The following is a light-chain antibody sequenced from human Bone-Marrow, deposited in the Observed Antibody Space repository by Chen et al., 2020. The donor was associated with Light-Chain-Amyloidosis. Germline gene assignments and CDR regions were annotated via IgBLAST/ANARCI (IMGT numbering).Light chain of an antibody. CDR3: SSYTFSSTLVV. CDR2: DVS. J-gene: IGLJ1*01. V-gene: IGLV2-14*03. Sequence: QSALTQPASVSGSPGQSITISCTGSSSDVGCYDYVSWYQHHPGKAPKLMIFDVSDRPSGVSSRFSGSKSGSTASLTISGLQAEDEADYYCSSYTFSSTLVVFGTGTKVTVL. CDR1: SSDVGCYDY.